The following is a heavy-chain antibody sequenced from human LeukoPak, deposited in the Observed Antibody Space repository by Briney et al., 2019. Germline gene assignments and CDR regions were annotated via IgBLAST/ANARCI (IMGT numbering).Heavy chain of an antibody. CDR1: VGTFSSYS. D-gene: IGHD3-10*01. CDR2: IIPILGIA. V-gene: IGHV1-69*04. Sequence: SVKVSCKAYVGTFSSYSISWVRQAPGQGLEWMGRIIPILGIANYAQKFQGRVTITADKSTSTAYMELSSLRSEDTAVYYCAREQRAVRVNWLDPWGQGTLVTVSS. J-gene: IGHJ5*02. CDR3: AREQRAVRVNWLDP.